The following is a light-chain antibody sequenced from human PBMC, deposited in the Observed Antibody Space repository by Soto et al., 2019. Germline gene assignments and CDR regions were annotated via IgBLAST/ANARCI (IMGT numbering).Light chain of an antibody. CDR2: EVS. CDR3: RSYTSSSTPYV. V-gene: IGLV2-14*01. J-gene: IGLJ1*01. CDR1: SSDVGGYNY. Sequence: QSALTQPASVSGSPGQSITISCTGTSSDVGGYNYVSWYQQHPGKAPKLMLYEVSNRPSGVSNRFSGSKSGNTASLTISGLQAEDEADYSFRSYTSSSTPYVFGTGTNLTVL.